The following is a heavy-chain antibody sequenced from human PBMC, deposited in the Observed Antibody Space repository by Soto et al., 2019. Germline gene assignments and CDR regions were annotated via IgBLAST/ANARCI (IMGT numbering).Heavy chain of an antibody. CDR1: GYTFTSYY. J-gene: IGHJ6*02. CDR2: INPSGGST. D-gene: IGHD3-3*01. CDR3: ARDQYYDFWSGYSLYYGMDV. Sequence: QVQLVQSGAEVKKPGASVKVSCKASGYTFTSYYMHWVRQAPGQGLEWMGIINPSGGSTSYAQKFQGRVTMTRDTSTSTVYMELSSLRSEDTAVYYCARDQYYDFWSGYSLYYGMDVWGQGTTVTVSS. V-gene: IGHV1-46*01.